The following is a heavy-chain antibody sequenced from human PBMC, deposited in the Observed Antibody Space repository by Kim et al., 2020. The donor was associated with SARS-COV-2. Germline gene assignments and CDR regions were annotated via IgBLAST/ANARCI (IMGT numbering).Heavy chain of an antibody. V-gene: IGHV4-59*01. CDR2: IYYSGST. D-gene: IGHD5-18*01. Sequence: SETLSLTCTVSGGSISSYYWSWIRQPPGKGLEWIGYIYYSGSTNYNPSLKSRVTISVDTSKNQFSLKLSSVTAADTAVYYCARGATAMATRGGYDYWGQGTLVTVSS. CDR3: ARGATAMATRGGYDY. J-gene: IGHJ4*02. CDR1: GGSISSYY.